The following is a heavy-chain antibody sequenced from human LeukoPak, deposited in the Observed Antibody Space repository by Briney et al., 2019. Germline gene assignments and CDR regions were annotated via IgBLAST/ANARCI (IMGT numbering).Heavy chain of an antibody. D-gene: IGHD1-26*01. V-gene: IGHV4-38-2*01. CDR3: ARVSGLIDY. Sequence: SETLSLTCAVSGYSISSGYYWGWIREPPGKGPEWIGSIYHSGSTYYNPSLKSRVTISVDTSKNQFSLKLSSVTAADTAVYYCARVSGLIDYWGQGTLVTVSS. J-gene: IGHJ4*02. CDR1: GYSISSGYY. CDR2: IYHSGST.